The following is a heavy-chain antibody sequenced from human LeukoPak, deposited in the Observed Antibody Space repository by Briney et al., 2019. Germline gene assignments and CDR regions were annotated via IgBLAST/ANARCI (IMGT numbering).Heavy chain of an antibody. Sequence: PGGSLRLSCAASGFTFDDYAMHWVRQAPGKGLEWVSGISWNSGSIGYADSVKGRFTISRDNAKNSLYLQMNSLRAEDTAMYYCAKDSSSGWYSDAFDIWGQGTMVTVSS. J-gene: IGHJ3*02. V-gene: IGHV3-9*01. CDR2: ISWNSGSI. CDR1: GFTFDDYA. CDR3: AKDSSSGWYSDAFDI. D-gene: IGHD6-19*01.